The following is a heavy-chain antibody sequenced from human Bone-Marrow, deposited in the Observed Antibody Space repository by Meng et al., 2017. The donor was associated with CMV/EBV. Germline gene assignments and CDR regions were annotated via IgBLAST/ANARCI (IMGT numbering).Heavy chain of an antibody. V-gene: IGHV5-51*01. D-gene: IGHD4-11*01. CDR2: IYPGDSDT. J-gene: IGHJ4*02. CDR1: GYSFTSYW. CDR3: ARTLPYSNYGGHFDY. Sequence: KVSCKGSGYSFTSYWIGWVRQMPGKGLEWMGIIYPGDSDTRYSLSFQGQVTISADKSISTAYLQWSSLKASDTAMYYCARTLPYSNYGGHFDYWGQGTLVTVSS.